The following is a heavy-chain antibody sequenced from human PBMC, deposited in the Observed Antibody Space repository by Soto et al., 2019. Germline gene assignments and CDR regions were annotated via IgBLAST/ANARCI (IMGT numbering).Heavy chain of an antibody. CDR1: GYTFTSYG. CDR2: ISADNGNP. D-gene: IGHD6-25*01. Sequence: QVQLVQSGAEVKKPGASVKVSCKASGYTFTSYGISWVRQAPGQGPEWMGWISADNGNPNYAQKFQGRGTMTTDTATSTAYMELRSLRSDDTAVYYCARPFGSSGPCDSWGKGILVTVSS. V-gene: IGHV1-18*01. CDR3: ARPFGSSGPCDS. J-gene: IGHJ4*02.